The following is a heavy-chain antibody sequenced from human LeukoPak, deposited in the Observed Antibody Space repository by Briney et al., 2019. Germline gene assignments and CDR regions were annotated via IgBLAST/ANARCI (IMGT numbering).Heavy chain of an antibody. V-gene: IGHV3-23*01. D-gene: IGHD2-2*01. CDR3: AKDLLVVPAAMSRFDP. Sequence: PGGSLRLSCAASGFTLSTYAMSWVRQTPGKGLEWVAATSSSDAGTYHADSVRGRLNSSRDNSKNTLYLQMNSLRAEDTAVYYCAKDLLVVPAAMSRFDPWGQGTLVTVSS. CDR2: TSSSDAGT. CDR1: GFTLSTYA. J-gene: IGHJ5*02.